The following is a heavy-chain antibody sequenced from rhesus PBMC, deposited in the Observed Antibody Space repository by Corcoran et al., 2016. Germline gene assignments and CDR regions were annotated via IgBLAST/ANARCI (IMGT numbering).Heavy chain of an antibody. J-gene: IGHJ4*01. D-gene: IGHD5-24*01. CDR2: IYWDDDK. CDR3: ARAKSGYSYLDY. V-gene: IGHV2-174*01. Sequence: QVTLKESGPALVKPTQTLTLTCTFSGFSLTPSGMGVGWIRQPPGKALEWLALIYWDDDKRYSTSLKSRLTISKDTSKNQVVLTMTNMDPVDTATYYCARAKSGYSYLDYWGQGVLVTVSS. CDR1: GFSLTPSGMG.